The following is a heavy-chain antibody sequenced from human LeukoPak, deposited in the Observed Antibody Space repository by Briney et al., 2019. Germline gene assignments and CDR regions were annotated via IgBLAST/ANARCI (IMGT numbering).Heavy chain of an antibody. CDR3: ARDRDYDSANFGY. CDR2: IWYDGGHK. D-gene: IGHD3-22*01. Sequence: PGGSLRLSCAASGFTFSSFGMHWVRQAPGKGLEWVAVIWYDGGHKYYADSVKGRFSISRDNSKNTLYLQMSSLRAEDTAVYYCARDRDYDSANFGYWGQGTLVTVSS. J-gene: IGHJ4*02. CDR1: GFTFSSFG. V-gene: IGHV3-33*01.